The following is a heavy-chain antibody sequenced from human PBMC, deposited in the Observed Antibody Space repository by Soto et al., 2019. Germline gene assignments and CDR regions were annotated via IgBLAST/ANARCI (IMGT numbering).Heavy chain of an antibody. V-gene: IGHV1-8*01. CDR2: MNPNSGNT. CDR3: ARDPFGSARMDV. J-gene: IGHJ6*02. CDR1: RYTFTSYD. Sequence: GASVKVSCKASRYTFTSYDINWVRQATGQGLEWMGWMNPNSGNTGYAQKFQGRVTMTRNTSISTAYMELSSLRSEDTAVYYCARDPFGSARMDVWGQGTTVTVSS. D-gene: IGHD3-10*01.